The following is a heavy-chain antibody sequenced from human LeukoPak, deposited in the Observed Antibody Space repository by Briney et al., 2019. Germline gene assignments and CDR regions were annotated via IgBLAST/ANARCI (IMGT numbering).Heavy chain of an antibody. V-gene: IGHV3-11*04. CDR1: GFTFSDTW. CDR3: ARAKTYYLVYFDY. J-gene: IGHJ4*02. CDR2: ISYNGRSI. D-gene: IGHD3-10*01. Sequence: GGSLRLSCAASGFTFSDTWMHWVRQAPGKGLEWLSYISYNGRSIYYADSVKGRFTISRDNAYNSLYLQMNSLRAEDTAVYYCARAKTYYLVYFDYWGQGTLVTVSS.